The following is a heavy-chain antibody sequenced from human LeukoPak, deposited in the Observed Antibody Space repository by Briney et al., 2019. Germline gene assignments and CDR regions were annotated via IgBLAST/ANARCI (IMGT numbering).Heavy chain of an antibody. CDR1: GYTFTSYG. J-gene: IGHJ4*02. CDR2: ISAYNGNT. CDR3: ARVDTAMVTNLFDY. Sequence: ASVKVSCKASGYTFTSYGISWVRQAPGQGLEWMGWISAYNGNTNYAQKLQGRVTMTTDTSTSTAYMELRSLRPDDTAVYYCARVDTAMVTNLFDYWGQGTLVTVSS. D-gene: IGHD5-18*01. V-gene: IGHV1-18*04.